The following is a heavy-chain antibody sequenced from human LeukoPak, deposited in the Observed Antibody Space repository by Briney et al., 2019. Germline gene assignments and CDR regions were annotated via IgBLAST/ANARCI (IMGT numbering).Heavy chain of an antibody. V-gene: IGHV3-7*01. CDR2: IKQDGSEK. D-gene: IGHD1-1*01. CDR3: ATSPRGTGHR. J-gene: IGHJ5*02. Sequence: GGSLRLSCAASGFTFRNYWMHWVRQAPGAGVELVANIKQDGSEKYYVASVKGRFSISRDNARNSLDLQMNSLSVEDSAVYYCATSPRGTGHRWGQGTLVTVSS. CDR1: GFTFRNYW.